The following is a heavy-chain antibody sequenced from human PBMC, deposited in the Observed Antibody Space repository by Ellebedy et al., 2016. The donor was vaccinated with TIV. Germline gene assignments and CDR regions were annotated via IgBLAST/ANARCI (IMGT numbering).Heavy chain of an antibody. D-gene: IGHD2-15*01. CDR1: GFTVSSSY. J-gene: IGHJ4*02. Sequence: GGSLRLSCAASGFTVSSSYMSWVRQAPGKGLEWASVIYSGGNTYFADSVKGRFTISRDDSENTLYLQMNSLRAEDTAVYYCATCSGGSCYLSYFDSWGRGTLVTVSS. CDR3: ATCSGGSCYLSYFDS. V-gene: IGHV3-53*01. CDR2: IYSGGNT.